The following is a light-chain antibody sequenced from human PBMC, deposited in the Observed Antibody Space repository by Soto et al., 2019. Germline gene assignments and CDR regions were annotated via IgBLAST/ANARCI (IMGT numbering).Light chain of an antibody. CDR3: QQYGSSPLT. CDR1: QSVSSY. Sequence: ENLVTQSPGTLSLSVGGRGTLSCRARQSVSSYLAWYQQTPGQAPRLLIYDTSNRATGTPDRFSGSGSGTDFTLTISRLEPEDFTVYYCQQYGSSPLTFGGGTKVDIK. J-gene: IGKJ4*01. V-gene: IGKV3-20*01. CDR2: DTS.